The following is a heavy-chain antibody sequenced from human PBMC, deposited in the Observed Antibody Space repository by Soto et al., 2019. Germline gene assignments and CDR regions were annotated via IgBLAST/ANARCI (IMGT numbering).Heavy chain of an antibody. J-gene: IGHJ6*02. Sequence: PCVQQTPGQGLEWMGWINPNSGGTNYAQKFQGWVTMNRDTSISTAYMELSRLRSDDTAVYYCARSRIAARGYYYGMAVRGHGTTVPVSS. CDR2: INPNSGGT. D-gene: IGHD6-6*01. CDR3: ARSRIAARGYYYGMAV. V-gene: IGHV1-2*04.